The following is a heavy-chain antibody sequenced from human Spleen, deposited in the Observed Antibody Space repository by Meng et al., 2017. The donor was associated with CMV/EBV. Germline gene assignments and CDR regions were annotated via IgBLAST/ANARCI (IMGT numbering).Heavy chain of an antibody. V-gene: IGHV3-33*06. D-gene: IGHD1-26*01. J-gene: IGHJ4*02. CDR2: IWYDGSKQ. CDR3: AKDLTGGTPDY. Sequence: GGSLRLSCAASGFTFSNFVMHWVRQAPGKGLEWVAVIWYDGSKQYYADSVRGRFTVSRDNSMSTLHLQMNSVRDEDTAVYYCAKDLTGGTPDYWGQGTLVTVSS. CDR1: GFTFSNFV.